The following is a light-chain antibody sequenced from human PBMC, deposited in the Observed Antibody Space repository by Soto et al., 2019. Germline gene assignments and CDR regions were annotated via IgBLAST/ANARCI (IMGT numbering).Light chain of an antibody. Sequence: EIVLTQSPGTLSLSPGERATLSCRASQTVNNNLAWYQQKPGQAPRLLIYGASTRATGIPARFSGSGSGTEFTLTISSLQSEDFAVYYCQQYNNWPRTFGQGTKVDI. CDR1: QTVNNN. J-gene: IGKJ1*01. V-gene: IGKV3-15*01. CDR2: GAS. CDR3: QQYNNWPRT.